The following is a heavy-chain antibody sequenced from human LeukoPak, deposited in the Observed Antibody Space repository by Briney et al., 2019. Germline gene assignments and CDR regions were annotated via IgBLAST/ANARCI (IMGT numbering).Heavy chain of an antibody. D-gene: IGHD3-22*01. V-gene: IGHV3-23*01. CDR2: ISGSGGST. Sequence: GGSLRLSCAASGFTFSSYAMSWVRQAPGKGLEWVSAISGSGGSTYYAGSVKGRFTISRDNSKNTLYLQMNSLRAEDMAVYYCASYYYDSSGTGGHFDYWGQGTLVTVSS. CDR1: GFTFSSYA. CDR3: ASYYYDSSGTGGHFDY. J-gene: IGHJ4*02.